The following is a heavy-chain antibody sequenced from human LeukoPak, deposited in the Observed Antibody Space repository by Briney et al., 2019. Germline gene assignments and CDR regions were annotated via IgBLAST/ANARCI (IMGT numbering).Heavy chain of an antibody. Sequence: PGGSLTLSCAASGFTFSSYGMHGVRQAPGKGLEWVAVISYDGSNKYYADSVKGRFTISRDNSKNTLYLQMNSLRAEDTAVYYCAKGGEYSYGGGIHEEIYYWGQGTLVTVSS. D-gene: IGHD5-18*01. CDR2: ISYDGSNK. CDR1: GFTFSSYG. V-gene: IGHV3-30*18. J-gene: IGHJ4*02. CDR3: AKGGEYSYGGGIHEEIYY.